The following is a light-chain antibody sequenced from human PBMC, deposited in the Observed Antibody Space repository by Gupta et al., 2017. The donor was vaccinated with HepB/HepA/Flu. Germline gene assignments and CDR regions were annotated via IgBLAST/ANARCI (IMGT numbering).Light chain of an antibody. CDR1: SLPKNF. CDR2: KDK. Sequence: SNKLSQTPSVSVSPGQTARITCSGDSLPKNFAYWYRQRPVQAPVLVIYKDKERPSGIPERFSGSSSGTIVTLTISGVQAEDEDDYYCQATDSSGMVFGGGTKLTVL. CDR3: QATDSSGMV. J-gene: IGLJ3*02. V-gene: IGLV3-25*03.